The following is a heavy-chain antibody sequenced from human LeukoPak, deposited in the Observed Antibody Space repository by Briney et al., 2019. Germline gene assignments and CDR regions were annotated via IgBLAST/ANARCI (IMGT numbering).Heavy chain of an antibody. CDR1: GGSMSSRSHY. J-gene: IGHJ6*03. D-gene: IGHD3-10*01. CDR2: IDYSGST. Sequence: SETLSLTCTVSGGSMSSRSHYWGWIRQPPGKGLEWIGSIDYSGSTYYNPSLGGRVTISVDTSKNQFSLKLTSVTAADTAVYYCARHMVWITNFYYYMDVWGKGTTVTVSS. V-gene: IGHV4-39*01. CDR3: ARHMVWITNFYYYMDV.